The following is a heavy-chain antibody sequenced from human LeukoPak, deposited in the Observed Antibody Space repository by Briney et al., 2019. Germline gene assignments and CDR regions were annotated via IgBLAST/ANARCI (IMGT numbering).Heavy chain of an antibody. CDR3: ARDRDSGAKSDGMDV. V-gene: IGHV1-46*01. J-gene: IGHJ6*02. CDR2: ISPSGTTT. Sequence: VASVTVSCKASGYTFSSYHMYWVRQAPGQGLEWMGIISPSGTTTAYARKFQGRVTMTRDTSTSTVYMELSSLRSEDTAVYYCARDRDSGAKSDGMDVWGQGTTVIVSS. CDR1: GYTFSSYH. D-gene: IGHD4-23*01.